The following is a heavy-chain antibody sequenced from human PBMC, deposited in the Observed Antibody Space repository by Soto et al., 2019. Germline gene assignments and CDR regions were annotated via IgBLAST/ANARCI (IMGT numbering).Heavy chain of an antibody. CDR1: GGTFSSYA. V-gene: IGHV1-69*13. CDR3: ARRNYYDSSGPQPHRSNYYYYYGMDV. Sequence: GASVKVSCKASGGTFSSYAISWVRQAPGQGLEWMGGIIPIFGTANYAQKFQGRVTITADESTSTAYMELSSLRSEDTAVYYCARRNYYDSSGPQPHRSNYYYYYGMDVWGQGTTVTVSS. D-gene: IGHD3-22*01. CDR2: IIPIFGTA. J-gene: IGHJ6*02.